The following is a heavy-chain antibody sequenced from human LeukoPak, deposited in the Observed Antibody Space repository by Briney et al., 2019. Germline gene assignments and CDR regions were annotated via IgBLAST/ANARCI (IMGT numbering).Heavy chain of an antibody. Sequence: GASVKLSCKASGGTFSSFAITWVRQAPGQGLEWMGGIIPIFRTANYAQRFQGRVTITADESTSTAYMELSSLRSEDTAVYYCTRGGKYISGWPRPDPYYYYMDVWGKGTTVTVSS. D-gene: IGHD6-19*01. CDR2: IIPIFRTA. CDR3: TRGGKYISGWPRPDPYYYYMDV. CDR1: GGTFSSFA. J-gene: IGHJ6*03. V-gene: IGHV1-69*13.